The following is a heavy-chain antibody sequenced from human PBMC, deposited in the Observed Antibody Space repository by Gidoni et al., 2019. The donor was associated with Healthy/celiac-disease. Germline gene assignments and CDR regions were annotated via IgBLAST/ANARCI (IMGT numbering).Heavy chain of an antibody. CDR3: AKPYYYDSSGRDY. CDR1: GFTFSSYG. V-gene: IGHV3-30*18. Sequence: QVQLVESGGGMVQPGRSLRLSCEASGFTFSSYGMHWVRKAPGKGLEWVAVISYDVSNKSYADSVKGRFTISRDNSKNTLYLQMNSLRAEDTAVYYCAKPYYYDSSGRDYWGQGTLVTVSS. CDR2: ISYDVSNK. J-gene: IGHJ4*02. D-gene: IGHD3-22*01.